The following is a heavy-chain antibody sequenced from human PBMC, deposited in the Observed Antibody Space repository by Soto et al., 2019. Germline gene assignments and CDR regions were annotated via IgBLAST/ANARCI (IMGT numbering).Heavy chain of an antibody. CDR3: ARQACSSICDYWFDY. D-gene: IGHD2-2*01. J-gene: IGHJ4*02. CDR2: IYYSGST. Sequence: PSETLSLTCTVSGGSISSSSYYWGWIRQPPGKGLEWIGSIYYSGSTYYNPSLKSRVTISVDTSKNQFSLKLSSVTAADTAVYYCARQACSSICDYWFDYWGQGTLVTVSS. V-gene: IGHV4-39*01. CDR1: GGSISSSSYY.